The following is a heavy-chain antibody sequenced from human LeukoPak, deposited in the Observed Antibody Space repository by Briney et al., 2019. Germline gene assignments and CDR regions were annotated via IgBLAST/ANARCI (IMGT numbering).Heavy chain of an antibody. D-gene: IGHD4-11*01. CDR1: GGSISSGGYY. Sequence: SQTLSLTCTVSGGSISSGGYYWSWIRQHPGKGLEWIGYVYYSGSTYYNPSLKSRVTISVDTSKNQFSLKLSSVTAADTAVYYCARGDHDYSNYNYWFDPWGQGTLVTVSS. J-gene: IGHJ5*02. CDR3: ARGDHDYSNYNYWFDP. CDR2: VYYSGST. V-gene: IGHV4-31*03.